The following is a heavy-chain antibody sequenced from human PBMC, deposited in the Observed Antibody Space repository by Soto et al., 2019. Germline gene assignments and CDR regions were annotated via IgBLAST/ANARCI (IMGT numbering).Heavy chain of an antibody. CDR1: GGSISSGGYY. J-gene: IGHJ1*01. Sequence: QVQLQESGPGLVKPSQTLSLTCTVSGGSISSGGYYWSWIRQHPGKGLEGIGYIYYSGSTYYNPSLKIRVTISVDTSKNQFSLKLSSVTAADTAVYYCASQYSSSWSEYFQHWGQGTLVTVSS. V-gene: IGHV4-31*03. CDR2: IYYSGST. D-gene: IGHD6-13*01. CDR3: ASQYSSSWSEYFQH.